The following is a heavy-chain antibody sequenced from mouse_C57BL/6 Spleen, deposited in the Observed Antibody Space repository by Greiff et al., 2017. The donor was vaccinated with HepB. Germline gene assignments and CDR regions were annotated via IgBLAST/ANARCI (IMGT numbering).Heavy chain of an antibody. CDR1: GYTFTSYW. CDR3: ARFYYYGSSPAWFAY. J-gene: IGHJ3*01. CDR2: IHPNSGST. Sequence: QVQLQQPGAELVKPGASVKLSCKASGYTFTSYWMHWVKQRPGQGLEWIGMIHPNSGSTNYNEKFKSKATLTVDKSSSTSYMQLSSLTSEDSAVDYCARFYYYGSSPAWFAYWGQGTLVTVSA. V-gene: IGHV1-64*01. D-gene: IGHD1-1*01.